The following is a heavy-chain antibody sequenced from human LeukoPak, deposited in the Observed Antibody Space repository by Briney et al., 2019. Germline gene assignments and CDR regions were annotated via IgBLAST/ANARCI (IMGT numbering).Heavy chain of an antibody. CDR1: GFTFSSYN. CDR3: ARGSCGARRCYLASHFDY. D-gene: IGHD2-15*01. V-gene: IGHV3-21*01. CDR2: ISSGSSNI. J-gene: IGHJ4*02. Sequence: GGSLRLSCAASGFTFSSYNMNWVRQAPGKGLEWVSSISSGSSNIYYADSVTGRFTISRDNAENSLYLQMNSLRAEDTALYYCARGSCGARRCYLASHFDYWGQGALVTVS.